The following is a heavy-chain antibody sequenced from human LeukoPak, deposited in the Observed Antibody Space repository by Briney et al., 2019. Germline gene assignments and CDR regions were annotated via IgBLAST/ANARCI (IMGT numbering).Heavy chain of an antibody. D-gene: IGHD3-3*01. CDR1: GFTFGSYG. CDR3: AKDESGITIFGVVDSYYYYMDV. CDR2: ILYEGSNK. J-gene: IGHJ6*03. Sequence: GGSLRLSCAASGFTFGSYGMHWVRQAPGKGLEWVAFILYEGSNKYYADSVKGRFTISRDNSKNTLYLQMNSLRAEDTAVYYCAKDESGITIFGVVDSYYYYMDVWGKGTTVTVSS. V-gene: IGHV3-30*02.